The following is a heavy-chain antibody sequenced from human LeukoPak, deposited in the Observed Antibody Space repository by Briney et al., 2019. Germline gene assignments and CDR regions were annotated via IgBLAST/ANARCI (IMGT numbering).Heavy chain of an antibody. Sequence: ASVKVSCKASGFTFSSYWMHWVRQAPGQGLEWLGRINPNSGGTNYAQKFQGRVTMTRDTSISTAYMELSRLRSDDTAVYYCARSRSRDCSSTSCYSYGLDYWGQGTLVTVSS. CDR1: GFTFSSYW. J-gene: IGHJ4*02. CDR2: INPNSGGT. V-gene: IGHV1-2*06. CDR3: ARSRSRDCSSTSCYSYGLDY. D-gene: IGHD2-2*01.